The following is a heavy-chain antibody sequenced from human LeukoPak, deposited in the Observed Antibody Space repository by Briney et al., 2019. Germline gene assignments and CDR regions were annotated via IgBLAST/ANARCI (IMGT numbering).Heavy chain of an antibody. Sequence: SETLSLTCTVSGDSISSYYWRWIRQPPGKGLEWIGYIYYSGSTNYNPSLKSRVSISVDTSKNQFSLKLNSVTAADTAVYYCARGFDSSGYYFDYWGQGTLVTVSS. D-gene: IGHD3-22*01. CDR2: IYYSGST. CDR3: ARGFDSSGYYFDY. CDR1: GDSISSYY. V-gene: IGHV4-59*01. J-gene: IGHJ4*02.